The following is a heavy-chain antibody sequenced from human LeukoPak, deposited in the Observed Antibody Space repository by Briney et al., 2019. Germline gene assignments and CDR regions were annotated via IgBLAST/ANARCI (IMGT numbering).Heavy chain of an antibody. D-gene: IGHD3-10*01. Sequence: GGSLRLSCAASGFTSSSFWMNWDRQAPGKGLVWVSRINIDGSSTAYADSVKGRFTISRDNAKYTLYLQMSSLRVEDTAFYYCVREEYGAGEYWGQGTLVTVSS. CDR3: VREEYGAGEY. CDR2: INIDGSST. J-gene: IGHJ4*02. CDR1: GFTSSSFW. V-gene: IGHV3-74*01.